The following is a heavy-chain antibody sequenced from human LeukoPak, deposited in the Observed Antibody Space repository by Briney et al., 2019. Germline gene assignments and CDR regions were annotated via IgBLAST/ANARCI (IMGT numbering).Heavy chain of an antibody. CDR3: ATYRQVLLPFES. D-gene: IGHD2-8*02. J-gene: IGHJ4*02. CDR1: GFAFSNYG. CDR2: IFPSGGEI. Sequence: TGGSLRLSCAASGFAFSNYGMNWVRQAPGKGLEWVSSIFPSGGEIHYADSVRGRFTISRDNSKSTLSLQMNSLRAEDTAIYYCATYRQVLLPFESWGQGTLVTVSS. V-gene: IGHV3-23*01.